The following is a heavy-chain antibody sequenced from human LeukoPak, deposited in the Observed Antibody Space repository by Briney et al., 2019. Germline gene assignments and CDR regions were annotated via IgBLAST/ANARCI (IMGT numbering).Heavy chain of an antibody. J-gene: IGHJ4*02. CDR2: IIPILGIA. V-gene: IGHV1-69*04. CDR3: ARHPPVYYYDSSGYFSLYFDY. D-gene: IGHD3-22*01. Sequence: SVKVSCKASGGTFSSYAISWVRQAPGQGLEWMGRIIPILGIANYAQKFQGRVTITADKSTSTAYMELSSLRSEDTAVYYCARHPPVYYYDSSGYFSLYFDYWGQGTLVTVSS. CDR1: GGTFSSYA.